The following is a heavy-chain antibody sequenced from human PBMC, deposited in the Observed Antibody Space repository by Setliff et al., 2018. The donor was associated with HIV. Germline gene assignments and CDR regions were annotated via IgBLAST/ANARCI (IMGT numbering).Heavy chain of an antibody. J-gene: IGHJ3*02. CDR1: GFTLSSYW. Sequence: PGGSLRLSCAASGFTLSSYWMSWVRQAPGKGLEWVANIKQDGSEKYYVDSVKGRFTISRDNAKNSLYLQMNSLRAEDTAVYYCARDLVWPYSSRWYDAFDIWGQGTMVTVSS. V-gene: IGHV3-7*03. D-gene: IGHD6-13*01. CDR3: ARDLVWPYSSRWYDAFDI. CDR2: IKQDGSEK.